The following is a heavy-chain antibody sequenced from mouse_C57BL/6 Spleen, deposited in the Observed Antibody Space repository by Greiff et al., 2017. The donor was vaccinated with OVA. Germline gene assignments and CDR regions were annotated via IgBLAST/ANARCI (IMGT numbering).Heavy chain of an antibody. J-gene: IGHJ4*01. V-gene: IGHV1-50*01. CDR1: GSTFTSYW. CDR3: ARPTVDAMDY. CDR2: IDPSDSYT. D-gene: IGHD1-1*01. Sequence: QVQLQQPGAELVKPGASVKLSCKASGSTFTSYWMQWVKQRPGQGLEWIGEIDPSDSYTNYNQKVKGKATLTVDTSSSTAYMQLSSLTSEDSAVYYCARPTVDAMDYWGQGTSVTVSS.